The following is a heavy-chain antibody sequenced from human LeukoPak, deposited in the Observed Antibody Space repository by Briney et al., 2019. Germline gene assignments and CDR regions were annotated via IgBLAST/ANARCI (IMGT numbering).Heavy chain of an antibody. V-gene: IGHV3-30*18. CDR2: ISYDGSNK. CDR1: GFTFSSYG. D-gene: IGHD3-10*01. Sequence: GRSLRLSCAASGFTFSSYGMHWVLQAPGKGLEWVAVISYDGSNKYYADSVKGRFTISRDNSKNTLYLQMNSLRAEDTAVYYCAKGSWTVDYWGQGTLVTVSS. CDR3: AKGSWTVDY. J-gene: IGHJ4*02.